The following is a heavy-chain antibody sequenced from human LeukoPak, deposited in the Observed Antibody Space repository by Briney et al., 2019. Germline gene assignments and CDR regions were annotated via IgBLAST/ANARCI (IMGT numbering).Heavy chain of an antibody. Sequence: ASVKLSCKASGYTFTSYGITWVRQAPGQGLEWMGWLSAYKGNTNYAQKLQGRVTMTTDTSTSTAYMELRSLRSDDTAVYYCARRSSGWGYNWFDPWGQGALVTVSS. CDR2: LSAYKGNT. J-gene: IGHJ5*02. D-gene: IGHD6-19*01. CDR1: GYTFTSYG. V-gene: IGHV1-18*01. CDR3: ARRSSGWGYNWFDP.